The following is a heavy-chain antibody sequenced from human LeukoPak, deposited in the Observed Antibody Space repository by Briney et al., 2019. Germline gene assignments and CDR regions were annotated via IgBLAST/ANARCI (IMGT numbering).Heavy chain of an antibody. CDR1: GGSFSGYY. CDR3: ARGFVATAGTGWYLDL. Sequence: PSETLSLTCAVYGGSFSGYYWSWIRQPPGKGLEWIGYIYYSGSTNYNPSLKSRVTISVDTSNNQFSLNLSSVTAADTAVYYCARGFVATAGTGWYLDLWGRGTLVTVSS. D-gene: IGHD6-13*01. J-gene: IGHJ2*01. V-gene: IGHV4-59*01. CDR2: IYYSGST.